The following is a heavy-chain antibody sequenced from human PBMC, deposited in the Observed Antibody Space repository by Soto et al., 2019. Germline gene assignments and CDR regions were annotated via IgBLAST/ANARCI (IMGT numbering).Heavy chain of an antibody. CDR2: IKSKTDGGTT. CDR3: TTDSGPNYDFWSGYQLDAFDI. CDR1: GFTFSNAW. D-gene: IGHD3-3*01. J-gene: IGHJ3*02. V-gene: IGHV3-15*01. Sequence: GGSLRLSCAASGFTFSNAWMSWVRQAPGKGLEWVGRIKSKTDGGTTDYAAPVKGRFTISRDDSKNTLYLQMNSLKTEDTAVYYCTTDSGPNYDFWSGYQLDAFDIWGQGTMVTVSS.